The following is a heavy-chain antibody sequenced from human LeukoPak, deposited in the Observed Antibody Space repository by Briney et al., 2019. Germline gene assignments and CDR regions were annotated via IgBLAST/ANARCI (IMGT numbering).Heavy chain of an antibody. Sequence: GGSLRLSCAASGFTFSSYAMSWVRLAPGKGLEWVSAISGSGGSTYYADSVKGRFTISRDNSKNTLYLQMNSLRAEDTAVYYCAKDQDDYVWGSYRYTGTFDYWGQGTLVTVSS. CDR3: AKDQDDYVWGSYRYTGTFDY. CDR2: ISGSGGST. J-gene: IGHJ4*02. CDR1: GFTFSSYA. V-gene: IGHV3-23*01. D-gene: IGHD3-16*02.